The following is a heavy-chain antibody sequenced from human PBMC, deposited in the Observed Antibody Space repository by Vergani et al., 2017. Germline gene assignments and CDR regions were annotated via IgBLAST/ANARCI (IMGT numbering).Heavy chain of an antibody. J-gene: IGHJ6*03. CDR3: ARDSRGYRDLAYYYYYMDV. CDR1: GYSISSGYY. D-gene: IGHD5-24*01. CDR2: IYHSGST. Sequence: QVQLQESGPGLVKPSETLSLTCAVSGYSISSGYYWGWIRQPPGKGLEWIGSIYHSGSTYYNPSLKSRVTISVDTSKNQFSLKLSSVTAADTAVYYCARDSRGYRDLAYYYYYMDVWGKGTTVTVSS. V-gene: IGHV4-38-2*02.